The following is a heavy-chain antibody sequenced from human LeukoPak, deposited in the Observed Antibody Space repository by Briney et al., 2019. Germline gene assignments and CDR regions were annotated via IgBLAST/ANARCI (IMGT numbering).Heavy chain of an antibody. D-gene: IGHD1-26*01. CDR3: VRGRFIAGAGD. V-gene: IGHV1-8*01. Sequence: ASVKVSCKTSGFTLIIYDINWVRQATGQGLEWMGWMNGNSGDTGYAQKFQGRVTMTRNTSISTAYMELSNLRSEDTAVYYCVRGRFIAGAGDWGQGTPVTVPS. J-gene: IGHJ1*01. CDR1: GFTLIIYD. CDR2: MNGNSGDT.